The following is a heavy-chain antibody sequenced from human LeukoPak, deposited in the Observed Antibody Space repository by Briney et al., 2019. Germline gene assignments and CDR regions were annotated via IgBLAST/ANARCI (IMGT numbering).Heavy chain of an antibody. CDR2: ISSSGSTI. CDR1: GFTFRYSA. Sequence: PGGSLRLSCAASGFTFRYSAMSWIRQAPGKGLEWVSYISSSGSTIYYADSVKGRFTISRDNAKNSLYLQMNSLRAEDTAVYYCASGGLLAFDPWGQGTLVTVSS. CDR3: ASGGLLAFDP. J-gene: IGHJ5*02. V-gene: IGHV3-11*01.